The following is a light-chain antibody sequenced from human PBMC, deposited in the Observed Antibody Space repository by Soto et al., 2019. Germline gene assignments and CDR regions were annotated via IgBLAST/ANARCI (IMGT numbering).Light chain of an antibody. CDR1: QSISNW. J-gene: IGKJ5*01. Sequence: DIQMTQSPSTLPASVGARVTITCRASQSISNWLAWYQQKPGTAPKVLIYHASNLQSGVPSRFRGSGSGTEFTLTISSLQSEDFAVYYCQQYNNWPPITFGQGTRLEI. V-gene: IGKV1-5*01. CDR3: QQYNNWPPIT. CDR2: HAS.